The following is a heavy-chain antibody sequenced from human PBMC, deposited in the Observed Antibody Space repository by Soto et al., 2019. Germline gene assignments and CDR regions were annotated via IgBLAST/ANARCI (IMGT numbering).Heavy chain of an antibody. V-gene: IGHV1-69*08. Sequence: QVQLVQSGAEVKKPGSSVKVSCKASGGTFSSYTISWVRQAPGQGLEWMGRIIPILGIANYAQKFQGRVTITADKSTSTAYMELSSLRSEDTAVYYCARDIRYDSRGYDYWGQGTLVTVSS. CDR2: IIPILGIA. J-gene: IGHJ4*02. CDR3: ARDIRYDSRGYDY. CDR1: GGTFSSYT. D-gene: IGHD3-22*01.